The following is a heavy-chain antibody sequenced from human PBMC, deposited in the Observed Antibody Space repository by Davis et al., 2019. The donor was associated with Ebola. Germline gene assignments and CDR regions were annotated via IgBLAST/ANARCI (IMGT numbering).Heavy chain of an antibody. V-gene: IGHV4-59*12. Sequence: SETLSLTCTVSGGSISTYYWSWIRQPPGKGLEWIGYIYHSGSTYYNPSLKSRVTISVDRSKNQFSLKLSSVTAADTAVYYCARDSLNWNPYPDAFDIWGQGTMVTVSS. CDR2: IYHSGST. CDR1: GGSISTYY. D-gene: IGHD1-1*01. CDR3: ARDSLNWNPYPDAFDI. J-gene: IGHJ3*02.